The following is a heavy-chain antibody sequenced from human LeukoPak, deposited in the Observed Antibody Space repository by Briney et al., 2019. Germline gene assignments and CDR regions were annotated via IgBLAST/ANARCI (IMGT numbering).Heavy chain of an antibody. J-gene: IGHJ4*02. Sequence: GESLKISCKGSGYSFISYWIGWVRQLPGKGLEWMGIINPGDSETRYSPSFQGQVTISADKSISTAYLQWSSLKASDTAMYYCAGRAYGSGSYSFDFWGQGTLVTASS. D-gene: IGHD3-10*01. V-gene: IGHV5-51*01. CDR1: GYSFISYW. CDR3: AGRAYGSGSYSFDF. CDR2: INPGDSET.